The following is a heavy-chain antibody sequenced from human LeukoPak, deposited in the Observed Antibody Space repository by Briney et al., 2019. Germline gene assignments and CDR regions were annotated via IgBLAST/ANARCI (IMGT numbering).Heavy chain of an antibody. J-gene: IGHJ4*02. V-gene: IGHV1-2*02. Sequence: ASVKVSCKASGYTFTGYYMHWVRQAPGQGLKWMGWINPNSGGTNYAQKFQGRVTMTRDTSISTAYMELSRLRSDDTAVYYCARALSITIFGVVSDDRYFDYWGQGTLVTVSS. CDR1: GYTFTGYY. CDR2: INPNSGGT. D-gene: IGHD3-3*01. CDR3: ARALSITIFGVVSDDRYFDY.